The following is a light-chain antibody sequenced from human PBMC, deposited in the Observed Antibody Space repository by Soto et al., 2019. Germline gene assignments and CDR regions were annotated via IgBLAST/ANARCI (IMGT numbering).Light chain of an antibody. CDR2: EVS. CDR3: SSYTSSSTPYV. CDR1: SSDVGDYNY. Sequence: QSALTQPASVSGSPGQLITISCTGTSSDVGDYNYVSWYQQYPGKAPKLMIYEVSNRPSGVSNRFSGSKSGNTASLTISGLQAEDEADYYCSSYTSSSTPYVFGTGTKLTVL. V-gene: IGLV2-14*01. J-gene: IGLJ1*01.